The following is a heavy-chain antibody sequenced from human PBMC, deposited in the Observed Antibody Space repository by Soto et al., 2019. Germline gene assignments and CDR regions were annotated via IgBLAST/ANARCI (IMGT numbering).Heavy chain of an antibody. J-gene: IGHJ4*02. CDR3: ASSGYCSGGSCYLVY. CDR2: INWNGGST. D-gene: IGHD2-15*01. CDR1: GFTFDDYG. Sequence: EVQLVESGGGVVRPGGSLRLSCAASGFTFDDYGMSWVRQAPGKRLEWVSGINWNGGSTGYADSVKGRFTISRDNAKNSLYLQMNSLRAEDTALYHCASSGYCSGGSCYLVYWGQGTLVTVSS. V-gene: IGHV3-20*01.